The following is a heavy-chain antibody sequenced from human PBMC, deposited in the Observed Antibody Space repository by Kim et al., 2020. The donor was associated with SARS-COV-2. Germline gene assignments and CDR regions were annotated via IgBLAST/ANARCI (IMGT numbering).Heavy chain of an antibody. V-gene: IGHV3-33*01. CDR2: IRNDGSNK. D-gene: IGHD6-13*01. Sequence: GGSLRLSCAASGFTFSSYGMHWVRQAPGKGLEWVAVIRNDGSNKYYADSVKGRFTISRDNAKNTLYLQMNSLRAEDTAVYYCARDSPVDWSSSLLDYWGRGTLVPV. CDR3: ARDSPVDWSSSLLDY. J-gene: IGHJ4*02. CDR1: GFTFSSYG.